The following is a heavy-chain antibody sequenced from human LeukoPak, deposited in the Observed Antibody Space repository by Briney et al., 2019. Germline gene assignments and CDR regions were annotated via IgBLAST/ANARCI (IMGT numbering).Heavy chain of an antibody. CDR1: GFTFDDYG. CDR3: ARGGAAESYFDY. Sequence: WGSLRLSCAASGFTFDDYGMSWVRHAPGKGLEWVSGINWNGGSTGYADSVKGRFTISRDNAKNSLYLQMNSLRAEDTALYYCARGGAAESYFDYWGQGTLVTVSS. J-gene: IGHJ4*02. V-gene: IGHV3-20*04. CDR2: INWNGGST. D-gene: IGHD6-25*01.